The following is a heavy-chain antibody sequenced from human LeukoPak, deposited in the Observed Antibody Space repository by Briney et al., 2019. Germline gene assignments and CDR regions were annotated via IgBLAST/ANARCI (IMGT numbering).Heavy chain of an antibody. CDR1: GGSFSGYY. J-gene: IGHJ6*02. CDR3: ARDFAHSSSSRVYYYYGMDV. V-gene: IGHV4-34*01. Sequence: PSETLSLTCAVYGGSFSGYYWSWIRQPPGKGLEWIGEINHSGSTNYNPSLKSRVTISVDTSKNQFSLKLSSVTAADTAVYYCARDFAHSSSSRVYYYYGMDVWGQGTTVTVSS. D-gene: IGHD6-6*01. CDR2: INHSGST.